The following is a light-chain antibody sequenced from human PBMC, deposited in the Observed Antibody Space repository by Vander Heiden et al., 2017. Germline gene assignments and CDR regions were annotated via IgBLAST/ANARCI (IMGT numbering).Light chain of an antibody. CDR2: AAS. V-gene: IGKV1-39*01. CDR3: QQNNRPHT. CDR1: HNINYY. J-gene: IGKJ2*01. Sequence: DIQMTQSPSSLSASIGDRVTTTSPASHNINYYVNWYQQQPGKTPNLLIFAASELQSGVPARFSGSESGRDFTLTISSMLPEDFATYYCQQNNRPHTFGQGTKLEI.